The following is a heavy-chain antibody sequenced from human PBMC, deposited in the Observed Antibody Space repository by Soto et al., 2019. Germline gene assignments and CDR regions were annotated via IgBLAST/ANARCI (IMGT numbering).Heavy chain of an antibody. CDR1: GGSISSYY. Sequence: SETLSLTCTVSGGSISSYYWSWIRQPPGKGLERIGYIYYSGSTNYNPSHKSRVTISVDTSKNHFSLKLSSVTAADTAVYYCASVLRGYCSGGSCHNWFDPWGQGTLVTVSS. D-gene: IGHD2-15*01. CDR2: IYYSGST. V-gene: IGHV4-59*01. CDR3: ASVLRGYCSGGSCHNWFDP. J-gene: IGHJ5*02.